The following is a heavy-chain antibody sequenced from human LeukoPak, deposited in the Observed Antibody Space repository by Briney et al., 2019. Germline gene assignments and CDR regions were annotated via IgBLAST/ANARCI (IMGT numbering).Heavy chain of an antibody. CDR1: GFTFTGHS. J-gene: IGHJ6*03. CDR2: ISYDGSNK. Sequence: GGSLRLSCVASGFTFTGHSMHWVRQAPGKGLEWVAVISYDGSNKYYADSVKGRFTISRDNSKNTLYLQMNSLRAEDTAVYYCARADYYYYYYMDVWGKGTTVTVSS. CDR3: ARADYYYYYYMDV. V-gene: IGHV3-30*04.